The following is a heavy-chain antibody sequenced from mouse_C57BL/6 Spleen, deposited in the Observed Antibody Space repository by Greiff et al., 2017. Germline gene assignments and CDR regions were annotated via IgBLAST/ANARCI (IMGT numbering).Heavy chain of an antibody. J-gene: IGHJ2*01. V-gene: IGHV3-1*01. CDR1: GYSITSGYD. CDR3: ARGWDTTPYFDY. Sequence: EVQLKESGPGMVKPSQSLSLTCTVTGYSITSGYDWHWIRHFPGNKLEWMGYISYSGSTNYNPSLKSRISTTHDTSKNHFFLKLNSVTTEDTATYYCARGWDTTPYFDYWGQGTTLTVSS. D-gene: IGHD1-1*01. CDR2: ISYSGST.